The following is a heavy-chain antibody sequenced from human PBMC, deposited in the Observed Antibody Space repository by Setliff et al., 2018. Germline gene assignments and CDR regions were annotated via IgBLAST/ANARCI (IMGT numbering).Heavy chain of an antibody. CDR3: AKPTQGQLALGA. Sequence: GGSLRLSCLASGFTFSNNAMSWIRQAPGKGLEWVSAMSGSGGSINYADSVRGRFTISRDNSKNTLYLQMDSLRDDDTAVYYCAKPTQGQLALGAWGQGTLVTVSS. J-gene: IGHJ5*02. CDR2: MSGSGGSI. V-gene: IGHV3-23*01. D-gene: IGHD1-1*01. CDR1: GFTFSNNA.